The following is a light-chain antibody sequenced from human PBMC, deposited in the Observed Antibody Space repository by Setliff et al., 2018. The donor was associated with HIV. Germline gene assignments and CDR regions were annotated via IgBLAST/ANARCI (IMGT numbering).Light chain of an antibody. CDR1: SRDVGGYNY. V-gene: IGLV2-14*01. Sequence: QSALTQPAAVSGSPGQSITISCTGTSRDVGGYNYVSWYQQHPGNAPKLMIFEVSNRPSGVSNRFSGSKSGNTASLTISGLQAEDEADYYCSSYTSSSLYVFGTGTKVTVL. CDR2: EVS. J-gene: IGLJ1*01. CDR3: SSYTSSSLYV.